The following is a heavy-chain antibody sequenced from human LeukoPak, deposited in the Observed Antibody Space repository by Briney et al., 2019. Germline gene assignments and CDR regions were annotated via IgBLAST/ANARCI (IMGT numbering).Heavy chain of an antibody. CDR1: GFIFEDYG. D-gene: IGHD3-16*01. CDR2: FTWGNLGT. CDR3: VRGPGHRSYKGETFFDY. V-gene: IGHV3-20*01. Sequence: GGSLRLSCAASGFIFEDYGMSWVRQAPGKGLEWVATFTWGNLGTGYADSVRGRFTVSRDNAKNSLFLQMKSLRAEDTALYHCVRGPGHRSYKGETFFDYWGQGTLVTVSS. J-gene: IGHJ4*02.